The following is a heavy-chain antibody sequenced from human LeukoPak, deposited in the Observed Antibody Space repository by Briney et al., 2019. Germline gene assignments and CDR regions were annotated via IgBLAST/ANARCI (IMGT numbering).Heavy chain of an antibody. CDR3: AKVITIFGPFDY. D-gene: IGHD3-3*01. V-gene: IGHV3-23*01. CDR2: ISGSGGST. CDR1: GFTFSGYW. J-gene: IGHJ4*02. Sequence: GGSLRLSCAASGFTFSGYWMHWVRQAPGKGLEWVSAISGSGGSTYYADSVKGRFTISRDNSKNTLYLQMNSLRAEDTAVYYCAKVITIFGPFDYWGQGTLVTVSS.